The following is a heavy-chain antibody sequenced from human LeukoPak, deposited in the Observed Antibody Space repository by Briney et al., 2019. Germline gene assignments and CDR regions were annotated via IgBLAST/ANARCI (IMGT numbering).Heavy chain of an antibody. Sequence: PSETLPLTCAVYGGSFSGYYWSWIRQPPGKGLEWIGEINHSGSTNYNPSLKSRVTISVDTSSNPFSLKLNSVTAADTALYYCARSHGWLESFDYWGQGTLVTVSS. CDR3: ARSHGWLESFDY. V-gene: IGHV4-34*01. D-gene: IGHD6-19*01. J-gene: IGHJ4*02. CDR2: INHSGST. CDR1: GGSFSGYY.